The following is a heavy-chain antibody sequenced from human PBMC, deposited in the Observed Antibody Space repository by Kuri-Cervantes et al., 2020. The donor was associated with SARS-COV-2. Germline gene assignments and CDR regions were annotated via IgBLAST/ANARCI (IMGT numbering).Heavy chain of an antibody. Sequence: ASVKVSCKASGYTFTSYGISWVRQAPGQGLEGMGWISAYNGNTNYAQKLQGRVNMTTNTPTSTAYMELRSLRSDDTAVYYCARDGGSGSGDDYWGQGTLVTVSS. J-gene: IGHJ4*02. CDR2: ISAYNGNT. CDR1: GYTFTSYG. CDR3: ARDGGSGSGDDY. D-gene: IGHD3-10*01. V-gene: IGHV1-18*01.